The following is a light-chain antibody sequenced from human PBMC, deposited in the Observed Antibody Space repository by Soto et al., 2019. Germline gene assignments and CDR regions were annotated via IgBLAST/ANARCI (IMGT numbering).Light chain of an antibody. CDR2: GAS. V-gene: IGKV3-20*01. Sequence: EIVLSQSPGTLSFSPWEVATLSCRASQSISSSYLAWYQQKPGQAPRLRIYGASRRATGIPDRFSGRESGTDFTLTITTLEPEDSAVYFCQQYASSPYTFGQGTKVDIK. CDR1: QSISSSY. J-gene: IGKJ2*01. CDR3: QQYASSPYT.